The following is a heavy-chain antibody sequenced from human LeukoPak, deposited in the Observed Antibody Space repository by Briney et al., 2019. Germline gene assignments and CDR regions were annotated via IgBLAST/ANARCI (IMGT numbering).Heavy chain of an antibody. V-gene: IGHV3-30*03. CDR1: GFTFSSYG. CDR3: ARARAGDYVDY. J-gene: IGHJ4*02. CDR2: ISYDGSNK. Sequence: GGSLRLSCAASGFTFSSYGMHWVRQAPGKGLEWVAVISYDGSNKYYADSVKGRFTISRDNSKNTLYLQMNSLRAEDTAVYYCARARAGDYVDYWGQGTLVTVSS.